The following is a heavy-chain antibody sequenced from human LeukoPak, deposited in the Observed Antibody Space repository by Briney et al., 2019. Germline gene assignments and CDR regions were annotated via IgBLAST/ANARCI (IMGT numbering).Heavy chain of an antibody. V-gene: IGHV4-38-2*02. CDR3: ARGGSYYNGDAFDI. CDR2: IYHSGST. J-gene: IGHJ3*02. CDR1: GYSISSGYY. Sequence: SETLSLTCTVSGYSISSGYYWGWIRQPPGKGLEWIGSIYHSGSTYYNPSLKSRVTISVDTSKNQFSLKLSSVTAADTAVYYCARGGSYYNGDAFDIWGQGTMVTVSS. D-gene: IGHD1-26*01.